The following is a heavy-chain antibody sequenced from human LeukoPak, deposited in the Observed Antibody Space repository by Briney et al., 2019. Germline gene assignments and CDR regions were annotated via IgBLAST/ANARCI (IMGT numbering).Heavy chain of an antibody. CDR2: INHSGST. CDR1: GGSFSGYY. Sequence: ASETLSLTCAVYGGSFSGYYWSWIRQPPGKGLEWIGEINHSGSTNYNPSLKSRVTISVDTSKNQFSLKLSSVTAADTAVYYCARADPSVITGTLDYWGQGTLVTVSS. D-gene: IGHD1-20*01. CDR3: ARADPSVITGTLDY. J-gene: IGHJ4*02. V-gene: IGHV4-34*01.